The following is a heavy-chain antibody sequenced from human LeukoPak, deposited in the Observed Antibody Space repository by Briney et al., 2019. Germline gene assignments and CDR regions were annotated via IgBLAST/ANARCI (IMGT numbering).Heavy chain of an antibody. J-gene: IGHJ6*03. CDR2: ISYDGSNK. V-gene: IGHV3-30*03. CDR3: VRGGANPNFAYMDV. Sequence: PGRSLRLSCAASGFTFSSYGMHWVRQAPGKGLEWVAVISYDGSNKYYADSVKGRFTISRDNAKDSLHLQMSSLTPEDTAVYFCVRGGANPNFAYMDVWGNGTTVTVSS. D-gene: IGHD4/OR15-4a*01. CDR1: GFTFSSYG.